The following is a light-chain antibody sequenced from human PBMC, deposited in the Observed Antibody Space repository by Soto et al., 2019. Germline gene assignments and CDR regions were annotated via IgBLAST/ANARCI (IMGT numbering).Light chain of an antibody. Sequence: QSALTQPASVSGSPGQSITISCTGTSSDVGSYNLVSWYQQHPGKAPKLMIYEGSKRPSGVSNRFSGSKSGNTASLTISELKAEEEVDYSCCSYAGSSPPHVVFGGGTRVPVL. CDR3: CSYAGSSPPHVV. CDR2: EGS. CDR1: SSDVGSYNL. J-gene: IGLJ2*01. V-gene: IGLV2-23*01.